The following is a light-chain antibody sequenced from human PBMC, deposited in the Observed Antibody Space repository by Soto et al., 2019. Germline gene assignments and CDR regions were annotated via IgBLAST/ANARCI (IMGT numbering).Light chain of an antibody. CDR1: QSVTNNY. J-gene: IGKJ3*01. CDR2: TTS. Sequence: EIVLTQSPATLSLSPGDRATLSCGASQSVTNNYLAWYQQKPGQAPRLLIYTTSNRATGIPARFSGSGSRTDFTLTISSLEPEDFAVYYCQQGNNWPLFTFGPGTKVDIK. V-gene: IGKV3-11*01. CDR3: QQGNNWPLFT.